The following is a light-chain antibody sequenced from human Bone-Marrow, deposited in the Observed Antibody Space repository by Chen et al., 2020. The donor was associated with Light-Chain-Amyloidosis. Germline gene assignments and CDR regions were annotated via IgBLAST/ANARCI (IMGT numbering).Light chain of an antibody. CDR3: QSADSSGTYEVI. J-gene: IGLJ2*01. V-gene: IGLV3-25*03. CDR1: DLPTKY. CDR2: RDT. Sequence: SYALTQPPSVSVSPGQTARITCSGDDLPTKYAYWYQQKPGQAPVLVIHRDTERPSGISERFSGSSSGTTATLTISGVQAEDEADYHCQSADSSGTYEVIFGGGTKLTV.